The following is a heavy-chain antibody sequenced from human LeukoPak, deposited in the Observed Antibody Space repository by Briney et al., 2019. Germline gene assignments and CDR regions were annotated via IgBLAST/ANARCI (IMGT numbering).Heavy chain of an antibody. CDR3: ARQIGRGYSYGRTRPAI. V-gene: IGHV4-34*01. J-gene: IGHJ3*02. CDR1: GGSFSGYY. D-gene: IGHD5-18*01. Sequence: SETLSLTCAVYGGSFSGYYWSWIRQPPGKGLEWIGEINHSGSTNYNPSLKSRVTISVDTSKNQFSLKLSSVSAADTAVYYCARQIGRGYSYGRTRPAIWGQGTMVTVSS. CDR2: INHSGST.